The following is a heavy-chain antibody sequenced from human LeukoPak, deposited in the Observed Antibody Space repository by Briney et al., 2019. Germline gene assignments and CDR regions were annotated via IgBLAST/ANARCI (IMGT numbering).Heavy chain of an antibody. Sequence: SETLSLTCTVSGGSTSIYYWNWIRQPPGKGLEWIGYIEHSGSTYYNPSLESRVTVAVDTSKNQIFLGLNSVTPADTAVYYCAREGFGSLDKWGQGTLVTVSS. CDR1: GGSTSIYY. CDR2: IEHSGST. CDR3: AREGFGSLDK. D-gene: IGHD3-10*01. V-gene: IGHV4-59*01. J-gene: IGHJ4*02.